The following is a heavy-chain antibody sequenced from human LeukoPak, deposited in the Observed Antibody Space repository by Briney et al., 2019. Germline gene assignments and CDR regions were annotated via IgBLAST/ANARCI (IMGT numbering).Heavy chain of an antibody. J-gene: IGHJ4*02. CDR2: IYYSGST. V-gene: IGHV4-59*08. CDR3: ARRSSSSWYEFFDY. CDR1: GGSIGSYY. Sequence: PSETLSLTCTVSGGSIGSYYWSWIRQPPGKGLEWIGYIYYSGSTNYNPSLKSRVTISVDTSKNQFSLQLSSVTAADTAVYYCARRSSSSWYEFFDYWGQGTLVTVSS. D-gene: IGHD6-13*01.